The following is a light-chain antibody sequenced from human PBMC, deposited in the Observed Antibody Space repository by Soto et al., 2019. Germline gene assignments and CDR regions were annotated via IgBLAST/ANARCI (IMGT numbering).Light chain of an antibody. J-gene: IGKJ1*01. CDR2: ASS. Sequence: IQMTQSPSSLSASVGDRVTITCRASQTISTYLNWYQQKPGKAPKLLIYASSSLQSGVPSRFSGSGSGTDFTLTITSLQPEDFATYICQQSYGMHWTLGQGTKVEV. CDR1: QTISTY. V-gene: IGKV1-39*01. CDR3: QQSYGMHWT.